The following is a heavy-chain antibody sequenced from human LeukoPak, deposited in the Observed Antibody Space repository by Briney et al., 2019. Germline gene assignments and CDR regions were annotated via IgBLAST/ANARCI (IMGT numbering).Heavy chain of an antibody. V-gene: IGHV3-15*01. CDR3: AKVRGYSYGWEGD. CDR1: GFTFTNAW. J-gene: IGHJ4*02. Sequence: GGSLRLSCAASGFTFTNAWMRWVRQAPGKGLEWVGRIKSNTDGGTTDYAAPVKGRFTISRDDSKNTLYLQMNSLRAEDTAVYYCAKVRGYSYGWEGDWGQGTLVTVSS. CDR2: IKSNTDGGTT. D-gene: IGHD5-18*01.